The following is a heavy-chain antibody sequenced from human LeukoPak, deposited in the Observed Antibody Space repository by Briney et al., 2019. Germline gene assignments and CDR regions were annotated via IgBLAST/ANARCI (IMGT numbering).Heavy chain of an antibody. CDR1: GFTFSSYS. D-gene: IGHD2-21*01. Sequence: PGGSLRLSCAASGFTFSSYSMNSVRQAPGKGLEWVSSISSSSSYIYYADSVKGRFTISRDNAKNSLYLQMNSLRAEDTAVYYCARDGLCWSSPPQFDPWGQGTLVTVSS. CDR3: ARDGLCWSSPPQFDP. J-gene: IGHJ5*02. CDR2: ISSSSSYI. V-gene: IGHV3-21*01.